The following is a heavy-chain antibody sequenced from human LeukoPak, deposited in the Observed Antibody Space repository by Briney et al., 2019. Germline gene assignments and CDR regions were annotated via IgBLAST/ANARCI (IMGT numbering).Heavy chain of an antibody. J-gene: IGHJ6*03. CDR3: ARMVRGIILGPNYYSYSMDV. V-gene: IGHV4-39*01. Sequence: PSETLSLTCTVSGGSINSHTFYWACIRQPPGKGMEWIGNIYYSGSTYYNPSLKSRVTISITTSKNQFSLNLTSVSAADRAVYYCARMVRGIILGPNYYSYSMDVWGKGATVTVSS. CDR1: GGSINSHTFY. D-gene: IGHD3-10*01. CDR2: IYYSGST.